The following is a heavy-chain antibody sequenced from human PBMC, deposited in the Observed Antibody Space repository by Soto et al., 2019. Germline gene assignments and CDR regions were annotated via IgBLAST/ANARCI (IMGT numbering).Heavy chain of an antibody. J-gene: IGHJ4*02. V-gene: IGHV4-4*02. CDR1: GGSISSSNW. CDR2: IYHSGST. CDR3: ARAPPVYCSGGSCYSRSFDY. D-gene: IGHD2-15*01. Sequence: PSETLSLTCAVSGGSISSSNWWSWVRQPPGKGLEWIGEIYHSGSTNYNPSLKSRVTISVDKSKNQFSLKLSSVTAADTAVYYCARAPPVYCSGGSCYSRSFDYWGQGTLVTVSS.